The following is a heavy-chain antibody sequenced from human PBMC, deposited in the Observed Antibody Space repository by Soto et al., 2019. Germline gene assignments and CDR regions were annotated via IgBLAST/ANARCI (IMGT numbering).Heavy chain of an antibody. CDR2: IKHDTSEA. J-gene: IGHJ4*02. D-gene: IGHD3-16*02. CDR3: ARDGLLFSGPYRPSRFDY. Sequence: QPGGSLRLSCAASGFKFSDYWMSWVRQAPGKGLEWVGNIKHDTSEAHYADSAKGRFTITRDNIKNFLFLQMRDLRADDTASYYCARDGLLFSGPYRPSRFDYWGLGALVTVSS. CDR1: GFKFSDYW. V-gene: IGHV3-7*03.